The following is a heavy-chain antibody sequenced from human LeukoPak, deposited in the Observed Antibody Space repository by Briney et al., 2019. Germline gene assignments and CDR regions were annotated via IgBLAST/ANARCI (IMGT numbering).Heavy chain of an antibody. J-gene: IGHJ4*02. Sequence: KPSETLSLTCTVSGGSISSYYWSWIRQPPGKGLEWIGYIYYSGSTNYNPSLKSRVTISVDTSKNRFSLKLSSVTAADTAVYYCARLDSSGYYYLEYWGQGTLVTVSS. CDR3: ARLDSSGYYYLEY. D-gene: IGHD3-22*01. CDR2: IYYSGST. V-gene: IGHV4-59*08. CDR1: GGSISSYY.